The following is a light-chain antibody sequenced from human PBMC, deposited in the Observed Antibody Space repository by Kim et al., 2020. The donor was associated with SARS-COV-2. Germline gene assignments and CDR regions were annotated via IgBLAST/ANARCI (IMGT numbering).Light chain of an antibody. CDR2: GNN. CDR1: SLRTYY. J-gene: IGLJ2*01. CDR3: YSRDNNDLVL. V-gene: IGLV3-19*01. Sequence: SSELTQDPAVSVALGQTVRITCQGHSLRTYYTTWFSQKPGQAPIVVFYGNNNRPSGIPVRFSCFSPGNTASLTIPATQAGDEADSSCYSRDNNDLVLFGR.